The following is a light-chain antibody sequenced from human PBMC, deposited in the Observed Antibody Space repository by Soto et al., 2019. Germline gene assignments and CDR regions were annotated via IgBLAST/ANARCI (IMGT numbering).Light chain of an antibody. CDR1: QSINNW. J-gene: IGKJ1*01. CDR3: QQYNSYSGT. CDR2: KAS. Sequence: DIQMTQSPSTLSASVGDRVTITCRASQSINNWLAWFQQQPGKAPKLLIYKASNLESGVPSRFSGSGSGTEFTLTISSLQPDDFATYYCQQYNSYSGTFGQGTKVEIK. V-gene: IGKV1-5*03.